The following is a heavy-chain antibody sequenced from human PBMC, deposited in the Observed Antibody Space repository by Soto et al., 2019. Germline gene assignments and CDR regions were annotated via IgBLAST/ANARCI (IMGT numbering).Heavy chain of an antibody. V-gene: IGHV1-18*01. D-gene: IGHD6-19*01. CDR2: ISAYNGNT. Sequence: QVQLVQSGAEVKKPGASVKVSCKASGYTFTSYGISWVRQAPGQGLEWMGWISAYNGNTNDAQKLQGRVTMTTDTSTSTAYMELRSLRSDDTAVYYCARAFLLVDEWLVPLDYWGQGTLVTVSS. CDR3: ARAFLLVDEWLVPLDY. J-gene: IGHJ4*02. CDR1: GYTFTSYG.